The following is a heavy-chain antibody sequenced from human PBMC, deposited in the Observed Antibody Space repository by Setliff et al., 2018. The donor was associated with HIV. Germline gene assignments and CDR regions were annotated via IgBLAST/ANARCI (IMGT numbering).Heavy chain of an antibody. V-gene: IGHV3-21*04. D-gene: IGHD5-12*01. CDR2: ISSSNSYM. CDR1: GFTFNSYS. CDR3: AKDPRAAVATICDY. Sequence: GGSLRLSCAASGFTFNSYSMNWVRQAPGKGLEWVSSISSSNSYMYYADSMKGRFTISRDNAKNSLYLQMNSLRAEDTAVYYCAKDPRAAVATICDYWGQGTLVTVSS. J-gene: IGHJ4*02.